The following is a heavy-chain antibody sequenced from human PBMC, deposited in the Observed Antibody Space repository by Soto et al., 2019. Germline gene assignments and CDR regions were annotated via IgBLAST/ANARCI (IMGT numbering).Heavy chain of an antibody. CDR1: GGSISSGGYY. J-gene: IGHJ6*02. Sequence: SETLSLTCTVSGGSISSGGYYWSWIRQHPGKGLEWIGYIYYSGGTYYNPSLKSRVTISVDTSKNQFSLKLSSVTAADTAVYYCAIDFFSGLRDYYDVMDVWSQGTTVTVSS. V-gene: IGHV4-31*03. CDR3: AIDFFSGLRDYYDVMDV. CDR2: IYYSGGT.